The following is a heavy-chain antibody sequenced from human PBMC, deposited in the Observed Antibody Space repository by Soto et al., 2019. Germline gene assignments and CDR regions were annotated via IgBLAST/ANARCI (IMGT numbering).Heavy chain of an antibody. CDR1: GYPFTTYY. Sequence: ASVKVSCKVAGYPFTTYYIHWVRQAPGQGLEWMGWIDPRSGGTVYEQKFQGRVTMTRDTSISTVYMDLSGLTSDDTALYYCATDDYGIFPYWGQGSLVTVSS. J-gene: IGHJ4*02. CDR2: IDPRSGGT. D-gene: IGHD3-10*01. V-gene: IGHV1-2*02. CDR3: ATDDYGIFPY.